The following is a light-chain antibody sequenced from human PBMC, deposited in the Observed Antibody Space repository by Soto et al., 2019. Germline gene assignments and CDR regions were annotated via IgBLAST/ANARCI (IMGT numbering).Light chain of an antibody. J-gene: IGKJ1*01. CDR3: QQYGTSIQT. V-gene: IGKV3-20*01. CDR1: QTISRDD. CDR2: ATS. Sequence: EIVLTQSPGTLSLSPGETATLSCRTSQTISRDDLAWYQQRPGQAPRLLVSATSRRATGIPDRFNGYGSGTDFTLTISRLEPEDFAVYYCQQYGTSIQTFGQGTKVEIK.